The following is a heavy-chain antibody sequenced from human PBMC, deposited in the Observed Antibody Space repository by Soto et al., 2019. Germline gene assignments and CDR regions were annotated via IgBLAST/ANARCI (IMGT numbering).Heavy chain of an antibody. CDR1: GFAVSSKY. Sequence: EVQLVESGGGLIQPGGSLRLSCAASGFAVSSKYMTWVRQAPGKGLEWVSVIYGGGTTYYADSVKGRFTISRDTSKNTLYLQMNSLVADGTAVYYCVQTTGWPGFDFWGQGTLVTVSS. V-gene: IGHV3-53*01. CDR3: VQTTGWPGFDF. D-gene: IGHD6-19*01. J-gene: IGHJ4*02. CDR2: IYGGGTT.